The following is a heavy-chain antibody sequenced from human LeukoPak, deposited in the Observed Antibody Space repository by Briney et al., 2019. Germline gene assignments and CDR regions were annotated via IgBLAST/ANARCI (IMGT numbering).Heavy chain of an antibody. CDR3: ARDPTRGGYSGYVGYYLDY. D-gene: IGHD5-12*01. J-gene: IGHJ4*02. CDR2: ISYDGSNK. V-gene: IGHV3-30-3*01. Sequence: PGRSLRLSCAASGFTFSSYAMHWVRQAPGKGLEWVAVISYDGSNKYYADSVKGRFTISRDNSKNTLYLQMNSLRAEDTAVYYCARDPTRGGYSGYVGYYLDYRGQGTLVTVSS. CDR1: GFTFSSYA.